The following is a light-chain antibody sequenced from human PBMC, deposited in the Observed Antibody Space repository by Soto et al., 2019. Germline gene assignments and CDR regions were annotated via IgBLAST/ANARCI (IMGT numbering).Light chain of an antibody. V-gene: IGKV3-20*01. CDR1: QSVSSR. Sequence: EIVMTQSPGTLSLSPGESGTLSCGASQSVSSRLAWYQQKPGQAPRLLISGASSRATGIPDRFSGSGSGTDFTLTITSLQPEDFATYYCQQLFDSPITFGQGTRLEIK. CDR2: GAS. J-gene: IGKJ5*01. CDR3: QQLFDSPIT.